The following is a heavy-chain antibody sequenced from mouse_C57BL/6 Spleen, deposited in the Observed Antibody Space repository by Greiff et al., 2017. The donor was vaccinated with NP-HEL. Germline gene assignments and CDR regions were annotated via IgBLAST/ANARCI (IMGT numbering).Heavy chain of an antibody. J-gene: IGHJ3*01. D-gene: IGHD1-3*01. CDR3: ARSLKAFAY. CDR2: IRNKANGYTT. V-gene: IGHV7-3*01. CDR1: GFTFTDYY. Sequence: EVKLVESGGGLVQPGGSLSLSCAASGFTFTDYYMSWVRQPPGKALEWLGFIRNKANGYTTEYSASVKGRFTISRDNSQSILYLQMNALRAEDSATYYCARSLKAFAYWGQGTLVTVSA.